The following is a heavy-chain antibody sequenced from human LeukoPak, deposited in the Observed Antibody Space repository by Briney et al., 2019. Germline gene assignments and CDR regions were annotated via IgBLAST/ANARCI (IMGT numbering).Heavy chain of an antibody. D-gene: IGHD6-6*01. CDR1: GYTFTSYD. Sequence: ASVKVSCKASGYTFTSYDINWERQATGQGLEWMGWMNPNSGNTGYAQKFQGRVTMTRNTSISTAYMELSSLRSEDTAVYYCARVLAARRRNYCYMDVWGKGTTVTVSS. CDR3: ARVLAARRRNYCYMDV. V-gene: IGHV1-8*01. J-gene: IGHJ6*03. CDR2: MNPNSGNT.